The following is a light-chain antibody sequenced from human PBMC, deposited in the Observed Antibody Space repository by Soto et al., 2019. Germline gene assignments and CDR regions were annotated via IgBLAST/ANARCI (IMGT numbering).Light chain of an antibody. Sequence: EIVLTQSPGTLSLSPGERATLSCRASQSVSSSCLAWYQQKPGQAPRLLIYGASSRATGIPDRFSGSGSGTDFTLNISRLEPEDFAVYYCQQYGSSPWTFGQGTKVEIK. CDR2: GAS. CDR1: QSVSSSC. J-gene: IGKJ1*01. CDR3: QQYGSSPWT. V-gene: IGKV3-20*01.